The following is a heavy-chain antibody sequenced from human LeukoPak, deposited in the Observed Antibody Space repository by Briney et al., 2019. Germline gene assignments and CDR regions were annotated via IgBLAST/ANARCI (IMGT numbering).Heavy chain of an antibody. V-gene: IGHV4-59*01. CDR1: GGSISSYY. D-gene: IGHD5-18*01. CDR2: IYYSGST. CDR3: ARDRAGDTALAD. J-gene: IGHJ4*02. Sequence: SETLSLTCTVSGGSISSYYWSWIRQPPGKGLEWIGYIYYSGSTNYNPSLKSRVTISVDTSKNQFSLKLSSVTAADTAVYYCARDRAGDTALADWGQGTLVTVSS.